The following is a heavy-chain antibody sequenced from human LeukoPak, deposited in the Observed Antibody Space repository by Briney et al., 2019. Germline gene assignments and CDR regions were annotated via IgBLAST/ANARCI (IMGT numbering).Heavy chain of an antibody. CDR1: GFTFSSYA. V-gene: IGHV3-30-3*01. CDR2: ISYDGSNK. J-gene: IGHJ3*02. D-gene: IGHD3-22*01. CDR3: ARSITMIVVVIISDAFDI. Sequence: GGSLRLSCAASGFTFSSYAMHWVRQAPGKGLEWVAVISYDGSNKYYADSVKGRFTISRDNSKNTLSLQMNSLRAEDTAVYYCARSITMIVVVIISDAFDIWGQGTMVTVSS.